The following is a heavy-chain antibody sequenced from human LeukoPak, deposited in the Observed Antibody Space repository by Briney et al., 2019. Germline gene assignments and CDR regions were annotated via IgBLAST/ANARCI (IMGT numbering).Heavy chain of an antibody. CDR3: VKDSNYDFWSGYYKGFDN. V-gene: IGHV3-20*04. CDR1: GFNSGFTFDDYG. J-gene: IGHJ4*02. D-gene: IGHD3-3*01. CDR2: ISRDGGRT. Sequence: GGSLRLSCAASGFNSGFTFDDYGMNWVRQVPGKGLEWVSGISRDGGRTGYADSVQGRFTISRDNSRNSLHLQMNSLRVEDTAFYYCVKDSNYDFWSGYYKGFDNWGQGTLVTVSS.